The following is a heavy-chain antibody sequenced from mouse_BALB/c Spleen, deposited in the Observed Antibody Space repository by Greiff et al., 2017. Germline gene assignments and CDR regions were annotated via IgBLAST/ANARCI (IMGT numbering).Heavy chain of an antibody. CDR1: GFSLSRYS. V-gene: IGHV2-6-4*01. D-gene: IGHD2-4*01. J-gene: IGHJ4*01. Sequence: QVQLKESGPGLVAPSQSLSITCTVSGFSLSRYSVHWVRQPPGKGLEWLGMIWGGGSTDYNSALKSRLSISKDNSKSQVFLKMNSLQTDDTAMYYCATYDYDGGGLYAMDYWGQGTSVTVSS. CDR3: ATYDYDGGGLYAMDY. CDR2: IWGGGST.